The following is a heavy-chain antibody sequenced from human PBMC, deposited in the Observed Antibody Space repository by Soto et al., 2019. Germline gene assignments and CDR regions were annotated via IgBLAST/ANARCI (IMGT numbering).Heavy chain of an antibody. J-gene: IGHJ6*02. Sequence: GESLKISCKGSGYSFTSYWIGWVRQMPGKGLEWMGIIYPGDSDTRYSPSFQGQVTISADKSISTAYLQWSSLKASDTAMYYCARTKWFGELYAYYYYGMDGWGQGTTVTV. D-gene: IGHD3-10*01. CDR3: ARTKWFGELYAYYYYGMDG. CDR2: IYPGDSDT. CDR1: GYSFTSYW. V-gene: IGHV5-51*01.